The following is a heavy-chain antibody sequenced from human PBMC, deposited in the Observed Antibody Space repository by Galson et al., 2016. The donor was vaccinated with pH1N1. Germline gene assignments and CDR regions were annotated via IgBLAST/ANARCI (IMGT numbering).Heavy chain of an antibody. CDR3: ARDYRELLGDGFDI. CDR2: IYYSGGT. D-gene: IGHD1-26*01. Sequence: LSLTCNVSGASISSYYWSWIRQPPGKGLEWLGYIYYSGGTYYNPSLKSRVSISLDTSKNEFSLKLSSVTAADTAVYYCARDYRELLGDGFDIWGQGTTVTVSA. CDR1: GASISSYY. V-gene: IGHV4-59*12. J-gene: IGHJ3*02.